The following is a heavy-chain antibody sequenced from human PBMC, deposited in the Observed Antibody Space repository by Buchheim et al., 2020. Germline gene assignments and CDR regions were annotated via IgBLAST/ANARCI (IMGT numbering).Heavy chain of an antibody. CDR2: IRSKANNYAT. Sequence: EVQLVESGGGLVQPGGSLKLSCAASGFTFSDSAMHWVRQASGKGLEWVGRIRSKANNYATAYAASVKGRFTIPRDDSKKTAYLQMDSLKTEDTAVYYCTRFYSEYYFDYWGQGIL. D-gene: IGHD2-15*01. J-gene: IGHJ4*02. CDR3: TRFYSEYYFDY. V-gene: IGHV3-73*02. CDR1: GFTFSDSA.